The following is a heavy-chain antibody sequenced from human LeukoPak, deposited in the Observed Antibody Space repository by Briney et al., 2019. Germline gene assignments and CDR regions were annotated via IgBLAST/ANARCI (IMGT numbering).Heavy chain of an antibody. Sequence: GGSLRLSCAASGFTFSTYAMHWVRQAPGKGLEWVAVISYDGSNKYYGDSVKGRFTISRDNSKNTLYLQMNSLRAEDTAVYYCAKSEGFVGGSYWGGYFDYWGQGTLVTVSS. D-gene: IGHD1-26*01. CDR2: ISYDGSNK. J-gene: IGHJ4*01. CDR3: AKSEGFVGGSYWGGYFDY. V-gene: IGHV3-30*18. CDR1: GFTFSTYA.